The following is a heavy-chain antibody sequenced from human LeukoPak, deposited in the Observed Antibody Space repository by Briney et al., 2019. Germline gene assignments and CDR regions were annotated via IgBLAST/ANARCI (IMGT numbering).Heavy chain of an antibody. CDR3: ARDWFEQWLPYYYCGMDV. J-gene: IGHJ6*02. Sequence: RASVKVSCKASGYTFTSYGISWVRQAPGQGLEWMGWISAYNGNTNYAQKLQGRVTMTTDTSTSTAYMELRSLRSDDTAVYYCARDWFEQWLPYYYCGMDVWGQGTTVTVSS. V-gene: IGHV1-18*01. CDR2: ISAYNGNT. D-gene: IGHD6-19*01. CDR1: GYTFTSYG.